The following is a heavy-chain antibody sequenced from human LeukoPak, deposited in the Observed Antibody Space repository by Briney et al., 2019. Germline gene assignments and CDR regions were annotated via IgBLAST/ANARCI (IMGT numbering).Heavy chain of an antibody. J-gene: IGHJ4*02. CDR1: GFTFNTYW. V-gene: IGHV3-74*01. CDR3: VRHNYGYDY. Sequence: GGSLRLSCAASGFTFNTYWMHWVRQAPGEGPVWVAHILNDGGSTSYADSVKGRFIISRDNAKNTLSLQMNSLRAEDTAVYYCVRHNYGYDYWGQGTPVTDSS. CDR2: ILNDGGST. D-gene: IGHD5-18*01.